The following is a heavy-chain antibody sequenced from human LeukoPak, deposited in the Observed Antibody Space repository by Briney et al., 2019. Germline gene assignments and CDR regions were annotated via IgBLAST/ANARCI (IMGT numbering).Heavy chain of an antibody. CDR3: AKDRFATGDFDY. CDR2: ISGSGGST. Sequence: GGSLRLSCAASGFTFSSYAMSWVRQPPGKGLEWVSAISGSGGSTYYADSVKGRFTISRDNSKNALYLQMNSLRAEDTAVYYCAKDRFATGDFDYWGQGTLVTVSS. D-gene: IGHD1-26*01. J-gene: IGHJ4*02. V-gene: IGHV3-23*01. CDR1: GFTFSSYA.